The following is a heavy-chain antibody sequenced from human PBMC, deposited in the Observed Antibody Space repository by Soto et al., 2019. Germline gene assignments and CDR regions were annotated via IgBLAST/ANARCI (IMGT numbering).Heavy chain of an antibody. CDR1: GGTFSSYA. D-gene: IGHD3-9*01. CDR3: ARGLRYFDWLSPLYYYDYGMDV. CDR2: IIPIFGTA. V-gene: IGHV1-69*01. Sequence: QVQLVQSGAEVKKPGSSVKVSCKASGGTFSSYAISWVRQAPGQGLEWMGGIIPIFGTANYAQKFQGRVTITAEESTSTAYMELSSLRSEDTAVYYCARGLRYFDWLSPLYYYDYGMDVWGQGTTVTVSS. J-gene: IGHJ6*02.